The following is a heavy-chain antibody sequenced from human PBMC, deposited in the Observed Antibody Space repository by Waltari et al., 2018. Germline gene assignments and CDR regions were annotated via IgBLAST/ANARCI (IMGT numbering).Heavy chain of an antibody. CDR3: AKNDYGYYYYGMDV. CDR1: GGHFSSYA. D-gene: IGHD4-17*01. J-gene: IGHJ6*02. CDR2: IIPILGIA. V-gene: IGHV1-69*09. Sequence: QVQLVQSGAEVKKPGSSVKVSCKASGGHFSSYAISWVRRTPGQGLEWMGRIIPILGIANDAQKFQGRVTITADKSTSTAYMELSSLRSEDTAVYYCAKNDYGYYYYGMDVWGQGTTVTVSS.